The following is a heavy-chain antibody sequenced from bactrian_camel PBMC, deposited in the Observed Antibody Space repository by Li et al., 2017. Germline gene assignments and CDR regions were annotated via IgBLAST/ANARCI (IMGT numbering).Heavy chain of an antibody. CDR1: AFTFSSYF. V-gene: IGHV3-2*01. CDR2: LYSAFENI. CDR3: VSRAVGVVWYDGLTY. D-gene: IGHD5*01. Sequence: QVQLVESGGGLVEPGGFLRLSCAASAFTFSSYFISWVRQAPGKGLEWVSSLYSAFENIYYADSVKGRFTISRDNAKNTVYLQMNSLKPEDTAVYYCVSRAVGVVWYDGLTYWGQGTQVTVS. J-gene: IGHJ4*01.